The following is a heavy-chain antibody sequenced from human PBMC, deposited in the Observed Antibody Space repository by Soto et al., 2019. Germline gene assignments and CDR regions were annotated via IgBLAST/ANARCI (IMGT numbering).Heavy chain of an antibody. CDR1: GFTFSSYW. D-gene: IGHD3-10*01. CDR2: INSDGSST. CDR3: GRGASGSYRLDY. V-gene: IGHV3-74*01. Sequence: PGGSLRLSCAASGFTFSSYWMHWVRQAPGKGLVWVSRINSDGSSTNYADSVKGQFTISRDNAKNTLYLQMNSLRAEDTAVYYCGRGASGSYRLDYWGQGTLVTVSS. J-gene: IGHJ4*02.